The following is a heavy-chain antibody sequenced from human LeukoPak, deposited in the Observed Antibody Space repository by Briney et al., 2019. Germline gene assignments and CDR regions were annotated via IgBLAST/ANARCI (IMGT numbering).Heavy chain of an antibody. J-gene: IGHJ2*01. CDR2: IKQDGSEK. Sequence: GGSLRLPCAASGFTLSRYWMSWVRQAPGKGREWMANIKQDGSEKYYVDSMRRRFSIYRDNAKNSLYLQMNSLRAEDTALYYCARDGRPIVVEWYFDRWGRGTLVTVSS. V-gene: IGHV3-7*03. CDR1: GFTLSRYW. CDR3: ARDGRPIVVEWYFDR. D-gene: IGHD3-22*01.